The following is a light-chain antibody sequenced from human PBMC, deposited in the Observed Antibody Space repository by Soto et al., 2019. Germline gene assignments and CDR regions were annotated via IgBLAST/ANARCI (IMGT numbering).Light chain of an antibody. Sequence: QSVLTQPPSASGSPGQSVTISCTGTSRDIGGYDFVSWYQQHPGKAPKLLIYAVIKRPSGVPDRFSGSKSGNTASLTVSGLQTDDEADYYCSSYGGSNNLLFGGGTKVTVL. J-gene: IGLJ2*01. CDR1: SRDIGGYDF. CDR2: AVI. CDR3: SSYGGSNNLL. V-gene: IGLV2-8*01.